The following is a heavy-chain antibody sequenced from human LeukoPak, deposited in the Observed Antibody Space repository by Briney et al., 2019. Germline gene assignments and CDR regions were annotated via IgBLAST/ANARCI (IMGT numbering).Heavy chain of an antibody. CDR2: ISYDGSNK. D-gene: IGHD3-9*01. Sequence: GRSLRLSCAASGFTFSSYAMHWVRQAPGKGLEWVAVISYDGSNKYYADSVKGRFTISRDNSMNTLYLQMNSLRAEDTAVYYCARSYYDILTGFVDVWGKGTTVTVSS. V-gene: IGHV3-30*04. J-gene: IGHJ6*04. CDR1: GFTFSSYA. CDR3: ARSYYDILTGFVDV.